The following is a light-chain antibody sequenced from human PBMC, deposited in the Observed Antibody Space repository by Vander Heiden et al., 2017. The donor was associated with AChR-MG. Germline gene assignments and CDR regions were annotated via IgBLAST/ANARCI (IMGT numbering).Light chain of an antibody. J-gene: IGLJ2*01. Sequence: QSVLTPPPSASGTPGQRVPLSCSGNRSNIGNNFLYWHQHLPGTAPNFLIYRDNQPPSGVPDRFSGSKSGTSASLAISGLRSEDEGEYYCAVWDDSLSGVVFGGGTKLTVL. CDR1: RSNIGNNF. CDR3: AVWDDSLSGVV. CDR2: RDN. V-gene: IGLV1-47*01.